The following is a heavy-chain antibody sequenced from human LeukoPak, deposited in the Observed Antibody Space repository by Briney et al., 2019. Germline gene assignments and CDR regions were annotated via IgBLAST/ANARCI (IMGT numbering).Heavy chain of an antibody. V-gene: IGHV3-74*01. CDR2: IDNDGSST. J-gene: IGHJ5*01. Sequence: PGGSLRLSCAASGLTFSGYWVHWVRQAPEKGLVWVSRIDNDGSSTIYADSVKGRFTISRDNAKNTVHLQMNSLRVEDTAVYYRARDVPHNWFDSWGQGILVTVSS. CDR3: ARDVPHNWFDS. CDR1: GLTFSGYW.